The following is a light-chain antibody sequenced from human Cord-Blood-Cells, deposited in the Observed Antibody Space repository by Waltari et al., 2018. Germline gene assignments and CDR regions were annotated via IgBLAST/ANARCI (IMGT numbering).Light chain of an antibody. Sequence: QSALTQPASVSGSPGQSITISCTGTSSYVGGYNYVSWYQQHPGKAPKLMIYDVSNRPSWVSNRFSGSKSGNTASLTISELQAEDEADYYCSSYTSSSTLFGGGTKLTVL. J-gene: IGLJ2*01. CDR3: SSYTSSSTL. CDR2: DVS. CDR1: SSYVGGYNY. V-gene: IGLV2-14*01.